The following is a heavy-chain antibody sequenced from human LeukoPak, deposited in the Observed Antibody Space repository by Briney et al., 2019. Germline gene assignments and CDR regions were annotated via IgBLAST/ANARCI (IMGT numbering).Heavy chain of an antibody. CDR1: GYSFTSYW. V-gene: IGHV5-51*01. CDR3: ARHISPTYYDFWSGYLLDY. CDR2: IYPGDSDT. Sequence: GASLQISCQGSGYSFTSYWIGCVRQMPGKGLEWMGIIYPGDSDTRYSPSFQGQVTISADKSISTAYLQWSSLKASDTAMYYCARHISPTYYDFWSGYLLDYWGQGTLVTVSS. D-gene: IGHD3-3*01. J-gene: IGHJ4*02.